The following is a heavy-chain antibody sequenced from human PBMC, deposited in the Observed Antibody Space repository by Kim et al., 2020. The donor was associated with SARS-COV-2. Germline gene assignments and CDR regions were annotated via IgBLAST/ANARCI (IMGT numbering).Heavy chain of an antibody. CDR3: ARDRIAVAGTYYYYYVMDV. D-gene: IGHD6-19*01. CDR1: GFTFSSYG. J-gene: IGHJ6*02. CDR2: IWYDGSNK. V-gene: IGHV3-33*01. Sequence: GGSLRLSCAASGFTFSSYGMHWVRQAPGKGLEWVAVIWYDGSNKYYADSVKGRFTISRDNSKNTLYLQMNSLRAEDTAVYYCARDRIAVAGTYYYYYVMDVWVQGTTVTVSS.